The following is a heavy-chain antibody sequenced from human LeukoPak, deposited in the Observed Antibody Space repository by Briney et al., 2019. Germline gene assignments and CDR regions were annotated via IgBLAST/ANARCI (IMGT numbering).Heavy chain of an antibody. CDR3: ARDPYDFWSGKGYNWFDP. V-gene: IGHV1-2*02. D-gene: IGHD3-3*01. J-gene: IGHJ5*02. Sequence: ASVKVSCKASGYTFTGYYMHWVRQAPGQGLEWMGWINPNSGGTNYAQKFQGRVTMTRDTSISTAYMELSRLRSDDTAVYCCARDPYDFWSGKGYNWFDPWGQGTLVTVSS. CDR1: GYTFTGYY. CDR2: INPNSGGT.